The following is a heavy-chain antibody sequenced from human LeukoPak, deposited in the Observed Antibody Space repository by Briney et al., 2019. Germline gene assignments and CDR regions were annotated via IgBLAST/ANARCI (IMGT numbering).Heavy chain of an antibody. J-gene: IGHJ5*02. Sequence: TPSETLSLTCTVSGGSISSYYWSWIRQPPGKGLEWIGYIYYSGSTNYNPSLKSRVTISVDTSKNQFSLTLSSVTAADTAVYYCAGSMVRGVIDNWFDPWGQGTLVTVSS. CDR2: IYYSGST. CDR1: GGSISSYY. CDR3: AGSMVRGVIDNWFDP. D-gene: IGHD3-10*01. V-gene: IGHV4-59*01.